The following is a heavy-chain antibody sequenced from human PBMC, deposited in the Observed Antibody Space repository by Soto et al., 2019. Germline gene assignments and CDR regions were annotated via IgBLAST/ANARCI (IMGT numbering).Heavy chain of an antibody. J-gene: IGHJ4*02. CDR1: GFTFSSYA. D-gene: IGHD3-16*02. Sequence: GGSLRLSCAASGFTFSSYAMSWVRQAPGKGLEWVSAISGSGGSTYYADSVKGRFTISRDNSKNTLYLQMNSLRAEDTAVYYCAKTDYDYVWGNYRPPWYFDYWGQGTLVTVSS. CDR3: AKTDYDYVWGNYRPPWYFDY. V-gene: IGHV3-23*01. CDR2: ISGSGGST.